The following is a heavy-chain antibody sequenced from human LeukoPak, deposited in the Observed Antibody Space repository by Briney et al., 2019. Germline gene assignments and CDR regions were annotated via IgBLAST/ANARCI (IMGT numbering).Heavy chain of an antibody. D-gene: IGHD6-13*01. J-gene: IGHJ5*02. CDR2: IYYSGST. CDR1: GGSISSYY. CDR3: ARHAGSSWYNWFDP. V-gene: IGHV4-59*08. Sequence: PSETLSLTCTVSGGSISSYYWSWIRQPPGKGLEWLGYIYYSGSTNYNPSLKSRVTISVDTSKNQFSLKLSSVTAADTAVYYCARHAGSSWYNWFDPWGQGTLVTVSS.